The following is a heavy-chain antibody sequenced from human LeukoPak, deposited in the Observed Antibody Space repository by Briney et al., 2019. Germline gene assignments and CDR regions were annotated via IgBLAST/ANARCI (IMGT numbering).Heavy chain of an antibody. Sequence: ASLKLSCKASGYTFTSYVISWVRQAPGQGLEWMGWISAYNGNTNYAQKLQGRVTMTTDTSTSTAYMELRSLRSDDTAVYYCARDCYYDSSGYPYYYYGMDVWGQGTTVTVSS. D-gene: IGHD3-22*01. V-gene: IGHV1-18*01. CDR2: ISAYNGNT. CDR3: ARDCYYDSSGYPYYYYGMDV. CDR1: GYTFTSYV. J-gene: IGHJ6*02.